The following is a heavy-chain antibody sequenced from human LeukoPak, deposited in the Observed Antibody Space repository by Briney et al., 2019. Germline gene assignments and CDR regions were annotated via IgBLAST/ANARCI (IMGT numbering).Heavy chain of an antibody. V-gene: IGHV4-59*01. J-gene: IGHJ4*02. CDR3: ARIAAAGRDYFDY. D-gene: IGHD6-13*01. CDR2: IYYSGST. Sequence: PSETLSLTCTVSGTSISTYYWSWIRQPPGKGLEWIGYIYYSGSTNYNPSLKSRVTISVDTSKNQFSLKLSSVTAADTAVYYCARIAAAGRDYFDYWGQGTLVTVSS. CDR1: GTSISTYY.